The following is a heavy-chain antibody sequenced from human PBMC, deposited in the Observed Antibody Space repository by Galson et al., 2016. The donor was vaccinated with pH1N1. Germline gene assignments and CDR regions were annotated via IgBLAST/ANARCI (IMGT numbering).Heavy chain of an antibody. J-gene: IGHJ4*02. D-gene: IGHD3-3*01. CDR2: IYHRSKWYS. CDR1: GDSVSSSSDT. V-gene: IGHV6-1*01. Sequence: CAISGDSVSSSSDTWNWIRQSPRRGLEWLGRIYHRSKWYSEYAPSLQGRLRISPDTSSNQMSLQLNSVTLDDAAVYYCAREVWVRLGYYIDHWGQGSLVTVSS. CDR3: AREVWVRLGYYIDH.